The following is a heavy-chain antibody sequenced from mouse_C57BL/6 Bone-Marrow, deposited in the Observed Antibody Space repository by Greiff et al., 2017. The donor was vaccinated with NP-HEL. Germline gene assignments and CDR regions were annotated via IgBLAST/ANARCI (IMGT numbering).Heavy chain of an antibody. CDR2: INPSSGYT. Sequence: QVQLQQSGAELAKPGASVKLSCTASGYTFTSYWMHWVKQRPGPGLEWIGYINPSSGYTKYNQKFHDKATLTADKSSSTAYMQRISLTYEDSAVYYCARSSITTVPSFAYWGQGTLVTVSA. CDR3: ARSSITTVPSFAY. CDR1: GYTFTSYW. V-gene: IGHV1-7*01. D-gene: IGHD1-1*01. J-gene: IGHJ3*01.